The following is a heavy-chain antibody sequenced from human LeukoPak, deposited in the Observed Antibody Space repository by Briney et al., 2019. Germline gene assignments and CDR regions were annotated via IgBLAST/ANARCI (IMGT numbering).Heavy chain of an antibody. CDR1: GFSFSSYA. CDR2: ITSDGSNK. CDR3: ARDPRRNGYNSWGIFDY. Sequence: GRSLRLSCAASGFSFSSYAMHWVRQAPGKGLEWVSVITSDGSNKYCADSVKGRFTISRDNSKITLYLQMNRLRPEDTAVYYCARDPRRNGYNSWGIFDYWGQGSLVTVSS. D-gene: IGHD5-24*01. V-gene: IGHV3-30*04. J-gene: IGHJ4*02.